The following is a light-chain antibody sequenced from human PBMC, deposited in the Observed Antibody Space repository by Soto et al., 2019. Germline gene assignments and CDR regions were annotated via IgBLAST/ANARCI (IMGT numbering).Light chain of an antibody. CDR3: QQYNNWPRT. J-gene: IGKJ1*01. CDR1: QSVSSN. V-gene: IGKV3-15*01. CDR2: GAS. Sequence: EIVMTQSPATLSVSPGERATLSCRASQSVSSNLAWYQRKPGQAPRLLIYGASTRATGIPARFSGSGSGTEFTLTISSLQSEDFAVYYRQQYNNWPRTFGQGTKVDI.